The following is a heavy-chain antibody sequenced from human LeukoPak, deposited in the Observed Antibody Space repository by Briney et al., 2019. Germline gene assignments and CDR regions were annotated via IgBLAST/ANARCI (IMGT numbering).Heavy chain of an antibody. CDR1: GFTFSSYG. CDR2: ISSSSSYI. V-gene: IGHV3-21*01. Sequence: GGSLRLSCAASGFTFSSYGMHWVRQAPGKGLEWVSSISSSSSYIYYADSVKGRFTISRDNAKNSLYLQMNSLRAEDTAVYYCARDRNVWGSYRYKDYWGQGTLVTVSS. CDR3: ARDRNVWGSYRYKDY. D-gene: IGHD3-16*02. J-gene: IGHJ4*02.